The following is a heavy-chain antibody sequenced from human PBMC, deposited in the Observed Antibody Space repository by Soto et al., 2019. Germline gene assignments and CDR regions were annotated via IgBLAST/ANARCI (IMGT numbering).Heavy chain of an antibody. CDR2: IIPIFATA. J-gene: IGHJ4*02. Sequence: QVQLVQSGAEVKKPGSSVKVSCKASGGTFSSYAIDWVRQAPGQGLEWMGGIIPIFATAKYAQKFQGRVTITADESTSTAYMELRSLRSEDTAVYYCARDRGYSGYAIDYWGQGALVTVSS. CDR3: ARDRGYSGYAIDY. V-gene: IGHV1-69*01. D-gene: IGHD5-12*01. CDR1: GGTFSSYA.